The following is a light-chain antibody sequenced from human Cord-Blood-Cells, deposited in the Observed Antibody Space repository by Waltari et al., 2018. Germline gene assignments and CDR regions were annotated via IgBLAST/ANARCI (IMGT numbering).Light chain of an antibody. CDR1: SSNIGAGYD. CDR2: GNS. Sequence: QSALTQPPSVSGAPGQRVTIPCTGSSSNIGAGYDFHWYQQLPGTAPKLLIYGNSNRPSGVPDRFSGSKSGTSASLAITGLQAEDEADYYCQSYDSSLSGWVFGGGTKLTVL. CDR3: QSYDSSLSGWV. V-gene: IGLV1-40*01. J-gene: IGLJ3*02.